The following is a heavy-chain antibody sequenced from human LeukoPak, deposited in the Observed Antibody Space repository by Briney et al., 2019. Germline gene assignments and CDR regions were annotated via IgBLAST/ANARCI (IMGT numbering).Heavy chain of an antibody. CDR3: ARASWEPHTDY. CDR2: IYHSGST. Sequence: PSETLSLTCTVSGGSISSGGYYWSWIRQPPGKGLEWIGYIYHSGSTYYNPSLKSRVTISVDRSKNQFSLKLSSVTAADTAVYYCARASWEPHTDYWGQGTLVTVSS. J-gene: IGHJ4*02. D-gene: IGHD1-26*01. CDR1: GGSISSGGYY. V-gene: IGHV4-30-2*01.